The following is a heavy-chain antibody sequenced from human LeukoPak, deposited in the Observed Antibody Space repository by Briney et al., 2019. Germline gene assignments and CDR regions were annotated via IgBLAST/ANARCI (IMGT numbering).Heavy chain of an antibody. CDR2: IFYSGST. J-gene: IGHJ4*02. CDR3: ARESGNYYDRRIDA. CDR1: GGSVSSYY. D-gene: IGHD3-22*01. V-gene: IGHV4-59*02. Sequence: SETLSLTCTVSGGSVSSYYWSWIRQPPGKGLDWIGCIFYSGSTNYNPSLKSRVTISVDTSKNQFSLKLSSVTAADTAVYYCARESGNYYDRRIDARGQGTLVTVSS.